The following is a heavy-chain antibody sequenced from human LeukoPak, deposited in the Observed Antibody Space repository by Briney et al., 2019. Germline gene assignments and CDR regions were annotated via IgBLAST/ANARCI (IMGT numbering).Heavy chain of an antibody. V-gene: IGHV3-23*01. CDR2: ISKNGGTT. J-gene: IGHJ4*02. Sequence: PGGSLRLSCAASGFTFSSYAVNWVRQAPGKGLEWVSGISKNGGTTYYADSVKGRFIISRDKSKNTLYMQMNSLRAEDTAVYYCASPIEVVTATPSFDYWGQGTLVTVSS. CDR1: GFTFSSYA. D-gene: IGHD2-21*02. CDR3: ASPIEVVTATPSFDY.